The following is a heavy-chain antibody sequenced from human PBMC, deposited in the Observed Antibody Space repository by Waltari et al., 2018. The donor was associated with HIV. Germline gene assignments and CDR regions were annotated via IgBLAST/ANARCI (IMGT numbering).Heavy chain of an antibody. D-gene: IGHD5-12*01. J-gene: IGHJ4*02. CDR2: IIPVFGTP. Sequence: QVQLVQSGAEVKKPGSSMKVSCKASRGTFSSYAISWVRQAPGQGLEWMGGIIPVFGTPKYAQKFQGRVTITADESTDTAFLELSNLKFEDTAVYYCARDRRYSGYDFDFWGLGTLVTVSS. CDR3: ARDRRYSGYDFDF. V-gene: IGHV1-69*01. CDR1: RGTFSSYA.